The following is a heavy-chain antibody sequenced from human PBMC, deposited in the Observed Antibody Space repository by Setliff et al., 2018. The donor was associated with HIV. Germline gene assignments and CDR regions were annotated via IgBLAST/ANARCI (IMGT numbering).Heavy chain of an antibody. D-gene: IGHD5-12*01. CDR1: GGSIINYF. V-gene: IGHV4-59*08. Sequence: SETLSLTCSVTGGSIINYFWGWIRMPPGKGLEWIGYIYYSGSTDYNPSLKSRVTISVDTSKSQFSLRLTSVTAADTAIYYCARQVSIPGVAITPVDYWGQGALVTVSS. CDR3: ARQVSIPGVAITPVDY. CDR2: IYYSGST. J-gene: IGHJ4*02.